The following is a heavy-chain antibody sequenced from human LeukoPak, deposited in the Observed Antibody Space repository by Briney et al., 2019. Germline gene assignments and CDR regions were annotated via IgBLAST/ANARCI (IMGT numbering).Heavy chain of an antibody. CDR3: ARHMYYYDSSGYLGPYYFDY. Sequence: PSETLSLTCTVSGGSISSYYWSWIRQPPGKGLEWIGYIYYSGSTNYNPSLKSRVTISVDTSKNQFSLKLSSVTAADTAVYYCARHMYYYDSSGYLGPYYFDYWGQGTLVTVSS. V-gene: IGHV4-59*08. CDR1: GGSISSYY. CDR2: IYYSGST. D-gene: IGHD3-22*01. J-gene: IGHJ4*02.